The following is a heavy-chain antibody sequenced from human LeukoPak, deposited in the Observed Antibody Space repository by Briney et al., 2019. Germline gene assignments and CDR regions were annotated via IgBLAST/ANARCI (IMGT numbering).Heavy chain of an antibody. D-gene: IGHD3-22*01. CDR2: IYHSGST. CDR1: GGSFSGYY. CDR3: ARGRYDSCGLYFDY. V-gene: IGHV4-34*01. J-gene: IGHJ4*02. Sequence: SETLSLTCAVYGGSFSGYYWSWIRQPPGKGLEWIEEIYHSGSTNYNPSLKSRVTISLDTSKNQFSLKLTSVTAADTAVYYCARGRYDSCGLYFDYWGQGTLVTVSS.